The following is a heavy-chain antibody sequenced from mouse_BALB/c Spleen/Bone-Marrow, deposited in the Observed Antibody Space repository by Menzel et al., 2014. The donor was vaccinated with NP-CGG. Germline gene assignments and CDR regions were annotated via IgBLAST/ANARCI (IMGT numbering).Heavy chain of an antibody. CDR3: ASPIYYGNYEGFAY. CDR1: GYTFTDYA. Sequence: QVQLQQSGPELVRPGVSVKLSCKGSGYTFTDYAMHWVKQSHAKSLEWIGVISTYSGNTNYNQKFKGKAAMTVDKSSSTAYMELARLTSEDSAIYYCASPIYYGNYEGFAYWGQGTLVTVSA. CDR2: ISTYSGNT. J-gene: IGHJ3*01. D-gene: IGHD2-1*01. V-gene: IGHV1-67*01.